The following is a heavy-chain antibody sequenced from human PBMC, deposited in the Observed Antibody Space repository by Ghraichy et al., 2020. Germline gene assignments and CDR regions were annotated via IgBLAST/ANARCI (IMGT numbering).Heavy chain of an antibody. CDR1: GYTFTSYA. V-gene: IGHV1-3*01. CDR2: INAGNGNT. CDR3: ARGERYCSSTSCYGYYYYGMDV. J-gene: IGHJ6*02. D-gene: IGHD2-2*01. Sequence: ASVKVSCKASGYTFTSYAMHWVRQAPGQRLEWMGWINAGNGNTKYSQKFQGRVTITRDTSASTAYMELSSLRSEDTAVYYCARGERYCSSTSCYGYYYYGMDVWGQGTTVTVSS.